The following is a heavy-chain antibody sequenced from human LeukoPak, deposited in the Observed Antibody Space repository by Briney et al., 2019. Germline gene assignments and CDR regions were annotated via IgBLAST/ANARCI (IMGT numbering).Heavy chain of an antibody. CDR3: ASSLDRYYFDY. CDR1: GYSFTNYW. CDR2: IYPGDSDT. J-gene: IGHJ4*02. Sequence: GGSLKISCKGSGYSFTNYWIGWVRQMPGKGLEWIGIIYPGDSDTRYSPSFQGQVTISADKSISTAYLQWSSLKASDTAMYYCASSLDRYYFDYWGQGTLVTVSS. D-gene: IGHD3-9*01. V-gene: IGHV5-51*01.